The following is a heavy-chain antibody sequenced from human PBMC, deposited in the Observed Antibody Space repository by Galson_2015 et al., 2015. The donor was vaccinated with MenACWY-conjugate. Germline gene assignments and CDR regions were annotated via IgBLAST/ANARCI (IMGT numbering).Heavy chain of an antibody. Sequence: QSGAEVKKPGESLRISCKASGYSFTNYWIIWVRQMPGKGLEWMGRINPSDTYTEYSPSFQGHVTISIDNFSTTAYLQWSSLKASDTAMYYCVRQGVLYVELNFFDSWGQGTLVTVSS. J-gene: IGHJ5*01. CDR2: INPSDTYT. CDR3: VRQGVLYVELNFFDS. D-gene: IGHD3-16*01. CDR1: GYSFTNYW. V-gene: IGHV5-10-1*01.